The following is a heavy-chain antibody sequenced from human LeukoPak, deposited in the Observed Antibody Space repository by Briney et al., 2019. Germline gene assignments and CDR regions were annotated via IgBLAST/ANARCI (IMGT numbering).Heavy chain of an antibody. V-gene: IGHV4-30-4*08. CDR1: GGSISSGDYY. CDR3: ARELGGDAFDI. D-gene: IGHD1-7*01. Sequence: SETLSLTCTVSGGSISSGDYYWSWIRQPPGKGLEWIGYIYYGGSTYYNPSLKSRVIISVDTSKNQFSLKLSSVTAADTAVYYCARELGGDAFDIWGQGTMVTVSS. CDR2: IYYGGST. J-gene: IGHJ3*02.